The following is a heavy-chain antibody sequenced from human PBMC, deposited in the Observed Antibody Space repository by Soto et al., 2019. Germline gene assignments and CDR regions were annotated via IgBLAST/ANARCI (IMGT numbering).Heavy chain of an antibody. J-gene: IGHJ6*02. Sequence: GGSLRLSCAASGFSFRSYAMNWVRQVPGKGLEWVSALSSVGDNAYYADSVKGRFTISGDSSKNMVLLQMSSLRVEDSAVYYCGKTTHWNERHGMDAWGQGTTVTVSS. V-gene: IGHV3-23*01. CDR3: GKTTHWNERHGMDA. CDR2: LSSVGDNA. D-gene: IGHD1-1*01. CDR1: GFSFRSYA.